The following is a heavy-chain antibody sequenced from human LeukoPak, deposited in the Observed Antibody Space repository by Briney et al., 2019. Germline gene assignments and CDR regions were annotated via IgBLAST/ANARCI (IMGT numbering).Heavy chain of an antibody. D-gene: IGHD3-10*01. Sequence: SETLSLTCTVSGGSSSSYYWSWIRQPPGKGLEWIGYIYASGITNYNPSLKSRVTISVDTSTTQFSLNLSSVTAADTAFYYCARGATAASGSYYTSYFDYWGQGTLVTVSS. CDR1: GGSSSSYY. CDR3: ARGATAASGSYYTSYFDY. CDR2: IYASGIT. V-gene: IGHV4-59*01. J-gene: IGHJ4*02.